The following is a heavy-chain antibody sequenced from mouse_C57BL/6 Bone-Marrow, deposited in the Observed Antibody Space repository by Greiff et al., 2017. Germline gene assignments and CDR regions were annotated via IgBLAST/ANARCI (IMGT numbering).Heavy chain of an antibody. V-gene: IGHV1-26*01. J-gene: IGHJ1*03. D-gene: IGHD1-1*01. CDR3: AREDYGSSYWYFDV. CDR2: INPNNGGT. CDR1: GYTFTDYY. Sequence: EVKLQQSGPELVKPGASVKISCKASGYTFTDYYMNWVKQSHGKSLEWIGDINPNNGGTSSNQKFKGQATLTVDKSSSTAYMELRSLTSEVAAVYYCAREDYGSSYWYFDVWGTGTTVTVSS.